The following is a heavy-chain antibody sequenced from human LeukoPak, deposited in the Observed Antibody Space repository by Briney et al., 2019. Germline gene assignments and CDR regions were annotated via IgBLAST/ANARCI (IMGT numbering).Heavy chain of an antibody. Sequence: SETLSLTCTVSGGSISSGDYYWSWIRQPPGKGLEWTGYIYYSGNTYYNPSLKSRVTISIDTSKNQFSLKLNSVTAADTAVYYCARSLRVSVADTDTFDIWGQGTVVTVSS. CDR3: ARSLRVSVADTDTFDI. CDR2: IYYSGNT. V-gene: IGHV4-30-4*01. CDR1: GGSISSGDYY. D-gene: IGHD6-19*01. J-gene: IGHJ3*02.